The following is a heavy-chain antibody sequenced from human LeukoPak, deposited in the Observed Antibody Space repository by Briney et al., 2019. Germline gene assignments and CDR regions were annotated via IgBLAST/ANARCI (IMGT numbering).Heavy chain of an antibody. J-gene: IGHJ5*02. V-gene: IGHV3-23*01. CDR2: ISGSGGST. CDR3: ARVQGYCSGGSCYR. CDR1: GFTFSSYA. D-gene: IGHD2-15*01. Sequence: RGSLRLSCAASGFTFSSYAMSWVRQAPGKGLEWVSAISGSGGSTYYADSVKGRFTISRDNSKNTLYLQMNSLRAEDTAVYYCARVQGYCSGGSCYRWGQGTLVTVSS.